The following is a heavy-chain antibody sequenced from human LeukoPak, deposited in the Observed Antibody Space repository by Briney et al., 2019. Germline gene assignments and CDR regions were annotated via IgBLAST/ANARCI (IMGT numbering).Heavy chain of an antibody. CDR3: ARETSGWSYTFDY. J-gene: IGHJ4*02. CDR2: ISSGSSTL. Sequence: PGGSLRLSCAASGFTFSTYSMNWVRQAPGKGLEWVSFISSGSSTLYYADSVKGRFTISRDNAKNSLYLQMNSLRAEDTAVYYCARETSGWSYTFDYWGQGTLVTVSS. D-gene: IGHD6-19*01. V-gene: IGHV3-48*01. CDR1: GFTFSTYS.